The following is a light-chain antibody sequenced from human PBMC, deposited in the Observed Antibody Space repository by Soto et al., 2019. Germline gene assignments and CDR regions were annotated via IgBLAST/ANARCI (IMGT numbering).Light chain of an antibody. J-gene: IGKJ1*01. Sequence: EIVLTQSPGTLSLSPGERATFSGRASQSVSSNYLAWYQQKPGQAPRLLIFGASTRATGIPARFSGSGSGTEFTLTISSLQSEDFAVYYCQQYNNWPPWTFGQGTKVDIK. CDR3: QQYNNWPPWT. CDR2: GAS. V-gene: IGKV3D-15*01. CDR1: QSVSSN.